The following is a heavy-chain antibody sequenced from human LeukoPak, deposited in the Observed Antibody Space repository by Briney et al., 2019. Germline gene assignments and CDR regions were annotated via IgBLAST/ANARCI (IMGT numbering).Heavy chain of an antibody. CDR1: GFTFSSYS. Sequence: GGSLRLSCAASGFTFSSYSMNWVRQAPGMGLEWVSSISSSSSYIYYADSVKGRFTISRDNAKNSLYLQMNSLRAEDTAVYYCARGPDILTGAEFNYWGQGTLVTVSS. J-gene: IGHJ4*02. CDR3: ARGPDILTGAEFNY. V-gene: IGHV3-21*01. D-gene: IGHD3-9*01. CDR2: ISSSSSYI.